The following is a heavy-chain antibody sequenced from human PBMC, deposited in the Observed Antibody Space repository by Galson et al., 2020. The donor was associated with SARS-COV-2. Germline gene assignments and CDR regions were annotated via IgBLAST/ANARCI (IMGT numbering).Heavy chain of an antibody. V-gene: IGHV7-4-1*02. Sequence: ASVKVSCKVSGYTLTELSMHWVRQAPGQGLEWMGWINTNTGNPTYAQGFTGRFVFSLDTSVSTAYLQISSLKAEDTAVYYCARDIGNSGNYWGPDYWGQGTLVTVSS. J-gene: IGHJ4*02. CDR1: GYTLTELS. CDR2: INTNTGNP. D-gene: IGHD1-26*01. CDR3: ARDIGNSGNYWGPDY.